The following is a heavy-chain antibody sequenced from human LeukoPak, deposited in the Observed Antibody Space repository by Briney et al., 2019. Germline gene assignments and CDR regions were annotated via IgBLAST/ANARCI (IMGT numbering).Heavy chain of an antibody. CDR2: ISSSSSYI. V-gene: IGHV3-21*01. CDR3: ARDFDWAKYYYYGMDV. CDR1: GFTFSSYS. J-gene: IGHJ6*02. D-gene: IGHD3-9*01. Sequence: GGSLRLSCAASGFTFSSYSMNWVRQAPGKGLEWVSSISSSSSYIYYADSVKGRFTISRDNAKNSLYLQMNSLRAEDTAVYYCARDFDWAKYYYYGMDVWGQGTTVTVSS.